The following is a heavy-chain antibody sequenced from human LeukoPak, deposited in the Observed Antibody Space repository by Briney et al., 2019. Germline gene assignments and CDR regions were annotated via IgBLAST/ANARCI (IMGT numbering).Heavy chain of an antibody. J-gene: IGHJ5*02. CDR2: ISFDGNTK. CDR3: AGAGSPTQNWFDP. V-gene: IGHV3-30-3*01. CDR1: GFSFSTYT. Sequence: GRSLRLSCAASGFSFSTYTMHWVRQAPGKGLEWVAVISFDGNTKLYADSVKGRFTISRDDSKSTLYLQMNSLKPEDTAVYYCAGAGSPTQNWFDPWGQGTLVTVSS. D-gene: IGHD6-19*01.